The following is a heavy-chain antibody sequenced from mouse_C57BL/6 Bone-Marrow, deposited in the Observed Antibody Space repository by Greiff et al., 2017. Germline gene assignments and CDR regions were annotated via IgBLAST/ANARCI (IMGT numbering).Heavy chain of an antibody. CDR3: ARQGLTGTRWYFDV. Sequence: EVMLVESGGDLVKPGGSLKLSCAASGFTFSSYGMSWVRQTPDKRLEWAATISSGGSYTYYPDSVQGRFTISSDNAKNTLYMQRSSLKSEDTAMYYCARQGLTGTRWYFDVWGTGTTVTVSS. CDR2: ISSGGSYT. D-gene: IGHD4-1*01. J-gene: IGHJ1*03. V-gene: IGHV5-6*01. CDR1: GFTFSSYG.